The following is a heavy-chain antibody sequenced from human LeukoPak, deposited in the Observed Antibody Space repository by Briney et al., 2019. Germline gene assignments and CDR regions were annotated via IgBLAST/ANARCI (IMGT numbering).Heavy chain of an antibody. CDR1: GFTFNNYG. V-gene: IGHV1-2*02. CDR3: ARDLSYYGSGISYFDF. CDR2: INPNSGGT. Sequence: GRSLRLSCAASGFTFNNYGMHWVRQAPGKGLEWMGWINPNSGGTNYAQKFQDRVTMTRDTSISTAYMELSRLRSDDAAVYYCARDLSYYGSGISYFDFWGQGTLVTVSS. D-gene: IGHD3-10*01. J-gene: IGHJ4*02.